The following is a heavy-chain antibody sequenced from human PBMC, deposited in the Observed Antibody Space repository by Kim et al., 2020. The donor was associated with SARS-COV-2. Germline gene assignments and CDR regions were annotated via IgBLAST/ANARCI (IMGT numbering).Heavy chain of an antibody. J-gene: IGHJ4*02. V-gene: IGHV3-74*03. CDR3: ARGGGPDY. CDR2: EGSNT. D-gene: IGHD2-15*01. Sequence: EGSNTKYADSVKGRFTISRDNAKNTLYLQMNSLRAEETAVYYCARGGGPDYWGQGTLVTVSA.